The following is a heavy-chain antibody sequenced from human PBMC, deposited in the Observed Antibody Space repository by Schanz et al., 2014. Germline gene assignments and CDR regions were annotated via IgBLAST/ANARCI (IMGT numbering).Heavy chain of an antibody. CDR2: ISGSGGST. CDR3: AKDHAGSDILTALGN. V-gene: IGHV3-23*01. Sequence: EVQLLESGGGLVRPGGSLRLSCAASGFTFSSYTMNWVRQAPGQGLEWVSAISGSGGSTYYADSVKGRFTISRDNSKNTLYLQMNSLRAEDTAVYYCAKDHAGSDILTALGNWGQGTLVTVSS. D-gene: IGHD3-9*01. CDR1: GFTFSSYT. J-gene: IGHJ4*02.